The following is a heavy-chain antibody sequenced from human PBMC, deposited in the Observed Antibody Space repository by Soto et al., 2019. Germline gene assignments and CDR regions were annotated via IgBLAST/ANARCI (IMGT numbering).Heavy chain of an antibody. CDR3: ASASGTGVGTTAY. D-gene: IGHD1-26*01. CDR1: GYTFSNYG. J-gene: IGHJ4*02. CDR2: ISAYNAET. Sequence: QVQLVQSGPEVKKPGASAKVSCKASGYTFSNYGISWMRQVPGQGLEWMGWISAYNAETKYAQKLQGRVSMTTDTSTNTVYKALVSLRADDTAVYSRASASGTGVGTTAYWGQGTLVTVSS. V-gene: IGHV1-18*01.